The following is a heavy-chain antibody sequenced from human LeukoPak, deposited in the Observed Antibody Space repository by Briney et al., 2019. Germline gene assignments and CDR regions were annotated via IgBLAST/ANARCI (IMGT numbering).Heavy chain of an antibody. D-gene: IGHD2-2*02. CDR3: ARRGVGYQLLYYFQH. J-gene: IGHJ1*01. V-gene: IGHV4-34*01. CDR1: GFTFSSYW. CDR2: INHSGST. Sequence: GPLRLSCAASGFTFSSYWMSWIRQPPGKGLEWIGEINHSGSTNYNPSLKSRVTISVDTSKNQFSLKLSSVTAADTAVYYCARRGVGYQLLYYFQHWGQGTLATVSS.